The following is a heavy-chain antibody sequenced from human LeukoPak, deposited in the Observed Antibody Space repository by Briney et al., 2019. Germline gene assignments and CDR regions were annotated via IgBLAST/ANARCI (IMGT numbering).Heavy chain of an antibody. CDR3: ARDRVYIVVVTPRDRFDY. J-gene: IGHJ4*02. CDR2: ISAYNGNT. V-gene: IGHV1-18*01. Sequence: GASVKVSCKASGYTFTSYVISWVRQAPGQGLEGMGWISAYNGNTNYAQKLQGRVTMTTDTSTSTAYMELRSLRSDDTAVYYCARDRVYIVVVTPRDRFDYWGQGTLVTVSS. CDR1: GYTFTSYV. D-gene: IGHD2-21*02.